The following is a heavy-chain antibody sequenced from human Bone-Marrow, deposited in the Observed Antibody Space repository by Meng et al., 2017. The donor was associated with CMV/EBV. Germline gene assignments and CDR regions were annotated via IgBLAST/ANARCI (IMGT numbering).Heavy chain of an antibody. CDR2: IRYDGSNK. J-gene: IGHJ3*02. V-gene: IGHV3-30*02. CDR3: AKDRPERYCSSTSCYVSGAFDI. D-gene: IGHD2-2*01. CDR1: GFTFSSYG. Sequence: RGSLRLSCAASGFTFSSYGMHWVSQAPGKGLEWVAFIRYDGSNKYYADSVKGRFTISRDNSKNTLYLQMNSLRAEDTAVYYCAKDRPERYCSSTSCYVSGAFDIWGQGTMVTVSS.